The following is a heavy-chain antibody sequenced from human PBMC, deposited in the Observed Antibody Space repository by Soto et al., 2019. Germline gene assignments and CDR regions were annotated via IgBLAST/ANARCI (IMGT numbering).Heavy chain of an antibody. D-gene: IGHD5-18*01. V-gene: IGHV4-39*01. CDR2: IYYSGST. CDR3: ARHPGYGLYLFDY. Sequence: SETLSLTCTVSGGSISSSSYYWGWIRQPPGKGLEWIGSIYYSGSTYYNPSLKSRVTISVDTSKNQFSLKLSSVTAADTAVYYCARHPGYGLYLFDYWGQGTLVTVSS. J-gene: IGHJ4*02. CDR1: GGSISSSSYY.